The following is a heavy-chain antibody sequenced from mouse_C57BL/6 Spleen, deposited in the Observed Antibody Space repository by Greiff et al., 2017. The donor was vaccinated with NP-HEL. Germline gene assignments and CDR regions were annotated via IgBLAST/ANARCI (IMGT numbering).Heavy chain of an antibody. D-gene: IGHD3-3*01. V-gene: IGHV1-52*01. Sequence: VQLQESGAELVRPGSSVKLSCKASGYTFTSYWMHWVKQRPIQGLEWIGNIDPSDSETHYNQKFKDKATLTVDKSSSTAYMQLSSLTSEDSAVYYCARGTFAYWGQGTLVTVSA. CDR1: GYTFTSYW. CDR3: ARGTFAY. J-gene: IGHJ3*01. CDR2: IDPSDSET.